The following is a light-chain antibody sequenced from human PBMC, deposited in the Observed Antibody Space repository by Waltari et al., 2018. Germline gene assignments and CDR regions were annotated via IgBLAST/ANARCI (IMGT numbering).Light chain of an antibody. Sequence: DIQMTQSPSSLSASVGYRVTITCRASQGISNSLAWYQQKPGKAPKPLLYGASRLESGVPPRFSGSGSGTDYTLTISSLQPDDFATYYCQQYYFTPYTFGQGTKLDIK. CDR2: GAS. V-gene: IGKV1-NL1*01. J-gene: IGKJ2*01. CDR1: QGISNS. CDR3: QQYYFTPYT.